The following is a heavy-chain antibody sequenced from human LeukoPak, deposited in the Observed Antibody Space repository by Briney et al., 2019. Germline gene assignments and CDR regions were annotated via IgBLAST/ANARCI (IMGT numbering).Heavy chain of an antibody. CDR3: ARESSSPYYYYYYMDV. D-gene: IGHD6-6*01. CDR2: IYTSGST. J-gene: IGHJ6*03. CDR1: GGSINNYY. Sequence: PSETLSLTCTVSGGSINNYYWSWIRQPTGKRLEWIGRIYTSGSTNYNPSLKSRVTMSVDTSKNQFSLRLTSVTAADTAVYYCARESSSPYYYYYYMDVWGKGTTVTVSS. V-gene: IGHV4-4*07.